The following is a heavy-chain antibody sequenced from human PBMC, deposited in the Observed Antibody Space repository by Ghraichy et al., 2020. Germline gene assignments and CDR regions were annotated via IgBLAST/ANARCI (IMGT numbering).Heavy chain of an antibody. CDR2: ISGSGGST. CDR1: GFTFSSYA. V-gene: IGHV3-23*01. J-gene: IGHJ2*01. Sequence: GGSLRLSCAASGFTFSSYAMSWVRQAPGKGLEWVSAISGSGGSTYYADSVKGRFTIPRDNSKNTLYLQMNSRSANDTAVYYCAKASEMATIWGGCFDLWGRGTLVTVSS. CDR3: AKASEMATIWGGCFDL. D-gene: IGHD5-24*01.